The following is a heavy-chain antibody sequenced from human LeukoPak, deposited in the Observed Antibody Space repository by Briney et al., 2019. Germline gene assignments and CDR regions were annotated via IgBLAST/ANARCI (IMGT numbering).Heavy chain of an antibody. CDR1: GGSFSGYY. CDR2: INHSGST. Sequence: SETLSLTCAVYGGSFSGYYWSWIRQPPGKGLEWIGEINHSGSTYYNPSLKSRVTISVDRSKNQFSLKLSSVTAADTAVYYCARDRFRWGMDVWGQGTTVTVSS. V-gene: IGHV4-34*01. D-gene: IGHD3-16*02. CDR3: ARDRFRWGMDV. J-gene: IGHJ6*02.